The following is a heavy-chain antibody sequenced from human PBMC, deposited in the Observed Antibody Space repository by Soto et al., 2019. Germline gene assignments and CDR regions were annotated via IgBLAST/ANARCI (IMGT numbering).Heavy chain of an antibody. CDR2: INSHNGVT. CDR1: GDISPRYG. V-gene: IGHV1-18*01. J-gene: IGHJ4*02. Sequence: QVQLVQSGPEVKKPGALVKVSCKASGDISPRYGISWVRQAPGQGLEWLGWINSHNGVTNYAQSLQGRFTLTTDSSTSTAYMEARSLRFDDTAVYYCAGDHGTYGTFDQWGQGTLVTVSS. CDR3: AGDHGTYGTFDQ. D-gene: IGHD1-1*01.